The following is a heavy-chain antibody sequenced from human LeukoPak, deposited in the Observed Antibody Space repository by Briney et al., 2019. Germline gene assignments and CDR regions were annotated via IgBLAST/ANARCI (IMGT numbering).Heavy chain of an antibody. CDR1: GGSVSSYY. CDR3: ARDGMVRGIYYYYYYMDV. Sequence: KPSETLSLTCTVSGGSVSSYYWSWIRQPAGKGLEWIGRIYTSGSTNYNPSLKSRVTMSVDTSKNQFSLKLSSVTAADTAVYYCARDGMVRGIYYYYYYMDVWGKGTTVTVSS. J-gene: IGHJ6*03. CDR2: IYTSGST. V-gene: IGHV4-4*07. D-gene: IGHD3-10*01.